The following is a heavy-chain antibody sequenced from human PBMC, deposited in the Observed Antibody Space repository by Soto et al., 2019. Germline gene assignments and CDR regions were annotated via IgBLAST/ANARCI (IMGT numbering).Heavy chain of an antibody. D-gene: IGHD3-22*01. CDR1: GGSISSGGYY. J-gene: IGHJ4*02. CDR3: ARGFSYYYDSSGYYREVYYFDY. CDR2: IYYSGST. V-gene: IGHV4-31*03. Sequence: SETLSLTCTVSGGSISSGGYYWSWIRQHPGKGLEWIGYIYYSGSTYYNPSLKSRVTISVDTSKNQFSLKLSSVTAADTAVYYCARGFSYYYDSSGYYREVYYFDYWGQGTLVTVSS.